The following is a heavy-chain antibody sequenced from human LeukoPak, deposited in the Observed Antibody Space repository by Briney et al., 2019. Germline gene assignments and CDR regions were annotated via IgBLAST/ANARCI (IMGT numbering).Heavy chain of an antibody. CDR3: ARGVSICGVVIGGGYFDY. J-gene: IGHJ4*02. CDR2: ISAYNGNT. Sequence: ASVKVSCKASGYTFTSYGIGWVRQAPGQGLEWMGWISAYNGNTNYAQKIQGTVTMTTDTSTRTAYMELRSLRSDDTAVYDCARGVSICGVVIGGGYFDYWGQGTLVTVSS. D-gene: IGHD3-3*01. V-gene: IGHV1-18*01. CDR1: GYTFTSYG.